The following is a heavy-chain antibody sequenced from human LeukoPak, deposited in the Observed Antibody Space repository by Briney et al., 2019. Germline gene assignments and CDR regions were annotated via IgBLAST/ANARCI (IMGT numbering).Heavy chain of an antibody. J-gene: IGHJ5*02. V-gene: IGHV4-34*01. Sequence: SETLSLTCAVYGGSFSGNYWSWIRQPPGKGLEWIGEINHSGSTNYNPSLKSRVTISVDTSKNQFSLKLSSVTAADTAVYYCARGLDDILTGYVEENWFDPWGQGTLVTVSS. CDR3: ARGLDDILTGYVEENWFDP. CDR1: GGSFSGNY. CDR2: INHSGST. D-gene: IGHD3-9*01.